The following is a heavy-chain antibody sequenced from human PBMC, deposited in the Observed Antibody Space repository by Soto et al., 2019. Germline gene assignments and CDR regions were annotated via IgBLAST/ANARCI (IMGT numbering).Heavy chain of an antibody. V-gene: IGHV1-18*04. J-gene: IGHJ4*02. CDR3: ARFSLTMIVVPFGVY. CDR1: GYTFTSYG. D-gene: IGHD3-22*01. Sequence: QVQLVQSGAEVKKPGASVKVSCKASGYTFTSYGISWVRHSPGQGLEWMGWINTYNGNTNYAQKVQGRVTMTTDTFTSTAYMELRSLISDDTAVYYCARFSLTMIVVPFGVYRGQGTLITVSS. CDR2: INTYNGNT.